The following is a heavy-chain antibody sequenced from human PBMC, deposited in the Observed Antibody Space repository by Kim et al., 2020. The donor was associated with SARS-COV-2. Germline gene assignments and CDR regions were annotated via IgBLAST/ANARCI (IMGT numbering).Heavy chain of an antibody. D-gene: IGHD3-16*01. CDR2: IYYSGST. V-gene: IGHV4-31*03. CDR1: GGSISSGGYY. J-gene: IGHJ4*02. Sequence: SETLSLTCTVSGGSISSGGYYWSWIRQHPGKGLEWIGYIYYSGSTYYNPSLKSRVTISVDTSKNQFSLKLSSVTAADTAVYYCARGTWVYYFDYWGQGTLGTVSS. CDR3: ARGTWVYYFDY.